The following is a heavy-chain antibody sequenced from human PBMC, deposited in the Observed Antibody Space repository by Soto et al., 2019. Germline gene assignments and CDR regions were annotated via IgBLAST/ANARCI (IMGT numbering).Heavy chain of an antibody. Sequence: LSLTCSVSGYSVTSSDYYWAWIRHPPGKGLEWIGSMFYSGLTYYNPSLKSRVTLSVDTSKNQFSVRLNSVTAADTAVYYCAPLSVSLSGPYGIHVWGQGTTVTVSS. CDR2: MFYSGLT. D-gene: IGHD2-15*01. V-gene: IGHV4-39*01. CDR3: APLSVSLSGPYGIHV. CDR1: GYSVTSSDYY. J-gene: IGHJ6*02.